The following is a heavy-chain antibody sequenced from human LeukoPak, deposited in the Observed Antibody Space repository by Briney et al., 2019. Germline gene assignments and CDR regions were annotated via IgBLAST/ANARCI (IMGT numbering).Heavy chain of an antibody. Sequence: MPSETLSLTCTVSGGSVTSYYWNWIRQPPGKGLEWIGYIYHSGTTNYNPSLKSRVTISVDTSKNQFSLKLSSVTAADTAVYYCARNSGWYFDLWGRGTLVTVSS. CDR3: ARNSGWYFDL. D-gene: IGHD1-7*01. CDR1: GGSVTSYY. CDR2: IYHSGTT. J-gene: IGHJ2*01. V-gene: IGHV4-59*02.